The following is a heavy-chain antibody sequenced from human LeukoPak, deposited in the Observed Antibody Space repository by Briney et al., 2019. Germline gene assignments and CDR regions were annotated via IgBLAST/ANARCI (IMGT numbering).Heavy chain of an antibody. J-gene: IGHJ4*02. CDR3: AKDMGARVQLWFPDD. Sequence: GGSLRLSCAASGFTFDDYTMHWVRQAPGKGLEWVSLISWDGGSTYYADSVKGRFTISRDNSKNSLYLQMNSLRTEDTALYYCAKDMGARVQLWFPDDWGQGTLVTVSS. V-gene: IGHV3-43*01. CDR2: ISWDGGST. D-gene: IGHD5-18*01. CDR1: GFTFDDYT.